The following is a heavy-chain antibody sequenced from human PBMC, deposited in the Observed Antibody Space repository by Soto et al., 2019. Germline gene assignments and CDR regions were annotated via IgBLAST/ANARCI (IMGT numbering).Heavy chain of an antibody. CDR2: INAGNGNT. V-gene: IGHV1-3*01. D-gene: IGHD5-18*01. Sequence: ASVKVSCKASGYTFTSYTMHWVRQAPGQRLERMGWINAGNGNTKYSQKFQGRVTITRDTSASTAYMELSSLRSEDTAVYYCARDRLDTAMVTDTYYYYGMDVWGQGTTVTVSS. J-gene: IGHJ6*02. CDR1: GYTFTSYT. CDR3: ARDRLDTAMVTDTYYYYGMDV.